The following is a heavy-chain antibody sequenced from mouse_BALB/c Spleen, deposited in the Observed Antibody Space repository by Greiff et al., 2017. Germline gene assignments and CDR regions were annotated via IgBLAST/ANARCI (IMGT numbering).Heavy chain of an antibody. V-gene: IGHV3-6*01. CDR3: ARSKDGYQWYFDV. Sequence: DVKLVESGPGLVKPSQSLSLTCSVTGYSITSGYYWNWIRQFPGNKLEWMGYISYSGSTYYNPSLKSRISITRDTSKNQYYLQLNSVTTEDTATYYCARSKDGYQWYFDVWGAGTTVTVSS. J-gene: IGHJ1*01. CDR1: GYSITSGYY. CDR2: ISYSGST. D-gene: IGHD2-3*01.